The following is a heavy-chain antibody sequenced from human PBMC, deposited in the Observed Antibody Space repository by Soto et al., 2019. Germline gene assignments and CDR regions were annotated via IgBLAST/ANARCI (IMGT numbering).Heavy chain of an antibody. CDR2: IYWDDDK. Sequence: QITLKESGPTLVKPTQTLTLTCTFSGFSLSTSGVGVGWIRQPPGKALEWLALIYWDDDKRYSPSLKSRLTITKDPSKTHVVLTMTNMDPVDTATYYCAHRPSYCSGGSCYSGFDYWGQGTLVTVSS. D-gene: IGHD2-15*01. J-gene: IGHJ4*02. CDR1: GFSLSTSGVG. V-gene: IGHV2-5*02. CDR3: AHRPSYCSGGSCYSGFDY.